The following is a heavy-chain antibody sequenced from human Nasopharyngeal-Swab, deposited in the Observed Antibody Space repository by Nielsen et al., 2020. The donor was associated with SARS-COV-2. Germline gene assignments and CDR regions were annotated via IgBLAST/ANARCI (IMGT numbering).Heavy chain of an antibody. V-gene: IGHV3-7*03. CDR1: GSTFSLYW. CDR2: IRQDGAEI. D-gene: IGHD1-26*01. J-gene: IGHJ2*01. Sequence: GGSLRPSCAASGSTFSLYWMTWVRHAPGKGLEWVASIRQDGAEIYYVDSVKGRFAISRDNAKNSLYLQMNSLRADDTALYYWARGGIVGASTYWYFDVWGRGTPVTVSS. CDR3: ARGGIVGASTYWYFDV.